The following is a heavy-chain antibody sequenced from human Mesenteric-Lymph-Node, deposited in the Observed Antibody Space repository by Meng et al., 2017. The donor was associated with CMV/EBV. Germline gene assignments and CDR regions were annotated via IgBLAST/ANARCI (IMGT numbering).Heavy chain of an antibody. V-gene: IGHV1-69*05. CDR3: ARDRFIRDGYKDY. Sequence: SVKVSCKASGGTFSSYAISWVRQAPGQGLEWMGGIIPIFGTANYAQKFQGRVTITTDESTSTAYMELSSLRSEDTAVYYCARDRFIRDGYKDYWGQGTLVTVSS. D-gene: IGHD5-24*01. CDR2: IIPIFGTA. CDR1: GGTFSSYA. J-gene: IGHJ4*02.